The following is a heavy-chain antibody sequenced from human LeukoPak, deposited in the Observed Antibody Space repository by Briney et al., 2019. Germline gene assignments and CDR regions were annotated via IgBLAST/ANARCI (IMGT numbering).Heavy chain of an antibody. J-gene: IGHJ4*02. CDR2: IIPIFGTA. CDR3: VRTNRLLTPSRDGGYNDY. V-gene: IGHV1-69*13. CDR1: GGTFSSYA. Sequence: GASVKVSCKASGGTFSSYAISWVRQAPGQGLEWMGGIIPIFGTANYAQKFQGRVTITADESTSTAYMELSSLRFEDTAVYYCVRTNRLLTPSRDGGYNDYWGQGTLVTVSS. D-gene: IGHD5-24*01.